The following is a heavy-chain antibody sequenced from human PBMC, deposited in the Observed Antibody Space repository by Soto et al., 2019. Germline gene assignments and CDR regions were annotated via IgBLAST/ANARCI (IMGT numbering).Heavy chain of an antibody. CDR2: ISGSGGST. CDR3: AKGGDDDPTYYFDY. Sequence: LRLSCAASGFTFSSYAMSWVRQAPGKGLEWVSAISGSGGSTYYADSVKGRFTISRDNSKNTLYLQMNSLRAEDTAVYYCAKGGDDDPTYYFDYWGQGTLVTVSS. D-gene: IGHD1-1*01. J-gene: IGHJ4*02. V-gene: IGHV3-23*01. CDR1: GFTFSSYA.